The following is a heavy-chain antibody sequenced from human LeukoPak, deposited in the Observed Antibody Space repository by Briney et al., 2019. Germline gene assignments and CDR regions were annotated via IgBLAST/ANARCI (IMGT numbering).Heavy chain of an antibody. D-gene: IGHD4-17*01. J-gene: IGHJ4*02. CDR3: AKGTAAGDYRIDY. CDR2: TSWNSGSI. Sequence: PGRSLRLSCAASGFTFDDYAMHWVRQAPGKGLEWVSGTSWNSGSIGYADSVKGRFTISRDNAKNSLYLQMNSLRAEDTALYYCAKGTAAGDYRIDYWGQGTLVTVSS. CDR1: GFTFDDYA. V-gene: IGHV3-9*01.